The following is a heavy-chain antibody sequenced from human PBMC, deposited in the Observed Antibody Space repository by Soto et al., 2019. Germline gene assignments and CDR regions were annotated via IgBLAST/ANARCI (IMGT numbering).Heavy chain of an antibody. CDR1: GYTFTSYY. V-gene: IGHV1-46*01. CDR3: ARGGLKFLEWLPLDY. CDR2: INPSGGST. D-gene: IGHD3-3*01. J-gene: IGHJ4*02. Sequence: QVQLVQSGAEVKKPGASVKVSCKASGYTFTSYYMHWVRQAPGQGLEWMGIINPSGGSTSYAQKFQGRVTMTRDTSTSTVYMELSSLRSEDTAVYYCARGGLKFLEWLPLDYWGQGPLVTVSS.